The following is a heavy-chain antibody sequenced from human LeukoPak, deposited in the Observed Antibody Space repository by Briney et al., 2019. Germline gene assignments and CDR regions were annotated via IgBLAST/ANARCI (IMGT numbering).Heavy chain of an antibody. CDR3: ARGSYLDY. J-gene: IGHJ4*02. V-gene: IGHV4-39*05. Sequence: PSETPSLTCTVSGGSINSSSYYWGCIRQPPGKGLEWIGRTSYSGSTYYSPSLTSRVTISVDTSKNQFSLKLSSVTAADTAVYYCARGSYLDYWGQGSLVTVSS. CDR2: TSYSGST. CDR1: GGSINSSSYY. D-gene: IGHD1-26*01.